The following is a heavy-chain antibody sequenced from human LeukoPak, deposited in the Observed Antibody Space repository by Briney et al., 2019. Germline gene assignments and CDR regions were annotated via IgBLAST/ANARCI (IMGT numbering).Heavy chain of an antibody. Sequence: GGSLRLSCAPSGFTFSRHGMHWVRQAPGKGLEWVAIISNDGSRKYYAHSVEGRFTISRDNSKSTLYLQMDSLRAEDTAVYYCARDRAWNYFDYWGQGTLVTVSS. J-gene: IGHJ4*02. CDR1: GFTFSRHG. V-gene: IGHV3-30*03. D-gene: IGHD3-3*01. CDR3: ARDRAWNYFDY. CDR2: ISNDGSRK.